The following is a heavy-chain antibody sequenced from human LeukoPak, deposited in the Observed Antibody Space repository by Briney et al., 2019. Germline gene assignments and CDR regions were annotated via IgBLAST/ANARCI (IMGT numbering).Heavy chain of an antibody. D-gene: IGHD6-6*01. CDR1: GFTFSSYG. J-gene: IGHJ4*02. Sequence: PGGSLRLSCAASGFTFSSYGMSWVRQAPGKGLEWVSAISDTSGTFYADSVKGRFTISKDDSKNTLFLQMNSLRVEDTAIYYCAKRVPYGSSSVYFDNWGQGTLVTVSS. CDR2: ISDTSGT. V-gene: IGHV3-23*01. CDR3: AKRVPYGSSSVYFDN.